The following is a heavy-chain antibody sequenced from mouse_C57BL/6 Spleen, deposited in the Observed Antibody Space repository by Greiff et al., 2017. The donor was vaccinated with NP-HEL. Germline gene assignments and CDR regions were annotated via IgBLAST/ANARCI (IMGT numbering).Heavy chain of an antibody. CDR2: ISSGRSTI. D-gene: IGHD1-1*01. CDR3: ARGSSFWYFDV. CDR1: GFTFSDYG. Sequence: EVKLMESGGGLVKPGGSLKLSCAASGFTFSDYGMHWVRQAPEKGLAWVAYISSGRSTIYYADTVKGRFTISRDNAKNTLFRQMTSLRAEDTAMYYCARGSSFWYFDVWGTGTTVTVSS. J-gene: IGHJ1*03. V-gene: IGHV5-17*01.